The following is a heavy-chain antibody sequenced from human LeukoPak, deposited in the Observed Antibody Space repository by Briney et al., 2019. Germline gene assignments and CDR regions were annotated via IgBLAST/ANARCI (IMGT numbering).Heavy chain of an antibody. Sequence: ASVKVSCKASGYTFTTYYMHWVRQAPGQGPAWMGIINPSGGSTSYAQKFQGRVTMTRDTSTSTVYMELSSLRSEDTAVYYCARDGEVASSYGYYYYYMDVWGKGTTVTVSS. D-gene: IGHD5-18*01. CDR2: INPSGGST. CDR1: GYTFTTYY. V-gene: IGHV1-46*01. J-gene: IGHJ6*03. CDR3: ARDGEVASSYGYYYYYMDV.